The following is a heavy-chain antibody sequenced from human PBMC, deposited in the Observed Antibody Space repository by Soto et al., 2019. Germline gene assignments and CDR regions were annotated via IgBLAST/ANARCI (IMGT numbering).Heavy chain of an antibody. CDR2: IWYDGSNK. Sequence: QVQLVESGGGVVQPGRSLRLSCAASGFTFSSYGMHWVRQAPGKGLEWVAVIWYDGSNKYYADSVKGRFTISRDNSKNTLYLQMNSLRAEDTAVYYCARENGGNLYFAYWGQGTLVTVSS. CDR3: ARENGGNLYFAY. D-gene: IGHD2-15*01. V-gene: IGHV3-33*01. J-gene: IGHJ4*02. CDR1: GFTFSSYG.